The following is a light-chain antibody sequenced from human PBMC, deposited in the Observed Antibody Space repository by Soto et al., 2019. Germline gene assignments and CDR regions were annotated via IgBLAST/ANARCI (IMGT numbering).Light chain of an antibody. J-gene: IGLJ3*02. CDR2: EVN. CDR3: SSFAGSNNFVM. V-gene: IGLV2-8*01. CDR1: SSDVGGHNY. Sequence: QSALTQPPSASGLPGQTVTISCTGTSSDVGGHNYVSWYQQHPGKAPKLIIYEVNKRPSGVPDRFSGSKSGNTASLTVSGLQADDEADYSCSSFAGSNNFVMFGGGTKLTVL.